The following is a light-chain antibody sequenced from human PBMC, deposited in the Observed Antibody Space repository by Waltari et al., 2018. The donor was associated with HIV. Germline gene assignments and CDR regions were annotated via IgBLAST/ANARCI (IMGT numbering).Light chain of an antibody. CDR2: AAS. V-gene: IGKV1-16*02. J-gene: IGKJ5*01. CDR3: QQYKSYPIT. CDR1: QVIDNY. Sequence: DIQMTQSPSSLSASVGDRVAITCRASQVIDNYLVWFQQKPGKAPKSLIYAASSLQSGVPPKFSGSGSGTDFTLTISSLQPEDFATYYCQQYKSYPITFGQGTRLEIK.